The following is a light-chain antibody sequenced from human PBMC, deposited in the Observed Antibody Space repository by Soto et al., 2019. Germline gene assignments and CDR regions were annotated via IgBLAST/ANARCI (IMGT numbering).Light chain of an antibody. CDR3: QQYYSYPRT. CDR1: QTISSW. V-gene: IGKV1-5*01. J-gene: IGKJ1*01. CDR2: AAS. Sequence: DIQMTQSPSTLSGSVGDRVTITCRASQTISSWLAWYQQKPGKAPKLMIYAASTLQSGVPSRFRGSGSGTDFTLTISCLKSEDFETYYCQQYYSYPRTFGQGTKVDIK.